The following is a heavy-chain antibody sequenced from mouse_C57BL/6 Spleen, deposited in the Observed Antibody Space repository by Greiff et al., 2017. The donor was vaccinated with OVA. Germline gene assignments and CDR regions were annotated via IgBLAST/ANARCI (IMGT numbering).Heavy chain of an antibody. CDR1: GYTFTSYW. V-gene: IGHV1-55*01. CDR2: IYPGSGST. D-gene: IGHD2-5*01. CDR3: ARRYYSNYGAMDY. Sequence: VKLQQSGAELVKPGASVKMSCKASGYTFTSYWITWVKQRPGQGLEWIGDIYPGSGSTNYNEKFKSKATLTVDTSSSTAYMQLSSLTSEDSAVYYCARRYYSNYGAMDYWGQGTSVTVSS. J-gene: IGHJ4*01.